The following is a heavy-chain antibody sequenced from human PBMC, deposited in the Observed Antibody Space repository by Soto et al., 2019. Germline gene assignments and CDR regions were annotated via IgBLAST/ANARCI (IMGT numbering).Heavy chain of an antibody. CDR3: ARAVNWNEFDP. CDR1: GFTFRDYY. CDR2: IHSSGTTM. D-gene: IGHD1-1*01. J-gene: IGHJ5*02. Sequence: GGSLRLSCAASGFTFRDYYMSWIRQAPGKGLEWISYIHSSGTTMYYADSVKGRFTISRDNAKNSLYLQMNSLRAEDTAVYYCARAVNWNEFDPWGQGTLVTVSS. V-gene: IGHV3-11*01.